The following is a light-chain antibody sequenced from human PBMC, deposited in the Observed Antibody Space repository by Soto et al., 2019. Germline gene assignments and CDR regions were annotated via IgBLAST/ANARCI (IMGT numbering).Light chain of an antibody. CDR3: QQYVSSRP. J-gene: IGKJ1*01. V-gene: IGKV3-20*01. Sequence: EIVLTQSPGTLSLSPGDRATLSCRASQSVSNSYLAWYQQKPGQAPRLLIYGASTRATGIPDRFSGSGSGTDFTLTISRLEPEDFAVYYCQQYVSSRPFGQGTKVDIK. CDR1: QSVSNSY. CDR2: GAS.